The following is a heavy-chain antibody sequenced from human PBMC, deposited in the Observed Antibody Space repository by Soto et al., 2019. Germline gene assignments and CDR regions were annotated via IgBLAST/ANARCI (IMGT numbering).Heavy chain of an antibody. V-gene: IGHV1-18*01. Sequence: QVQLVQSGAEVKKPGASVKVSCKASGYTFTSYGISWVRQAPGQGLEWMGWISAYNGNTNYAQKRQGRVTMTTDTSTSTAYMELRSLRSDDTAVYYCARDSFRAYYYDTGGDYWGQGTLVTVSS. J-gene: IGHJ4*02. D-gene: IGHD3-22*01. CDR2: ISAYNGNT. CDR3: ARDSFRAYYYDTGGDY. CDR1: GYTFTSYG.